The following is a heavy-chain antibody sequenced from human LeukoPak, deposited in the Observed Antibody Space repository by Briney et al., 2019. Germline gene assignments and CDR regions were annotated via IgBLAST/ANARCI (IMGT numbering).Heavy chain of an antibody. J-gene: IGHJ4*02. Sequence: ASVKVSFKASGYTFTGYYMHWVRQAPGQGLEWMGWINPNSGGTNYAQKFQGRVTMTRDTSISTAYMELSGLRSDDTAVYYCARGGYDLRTALDYWGQGTLVTVSS. CDR1: GYTFTGYY. V-gene: IGHV1-2*02. CDR2: INPNSGGT. CDR3: ARGGYDLRTALDY. D-gene: IGHD5-12*01.